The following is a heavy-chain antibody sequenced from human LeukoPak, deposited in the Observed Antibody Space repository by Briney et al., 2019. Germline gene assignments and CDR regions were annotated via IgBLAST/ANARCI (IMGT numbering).Heavy chain of an antibody. D-gene: IGHD1-26*01. J-gene: IGHJ4*02. CDR2: ISGNSGST. CDR3: AKVSAWAMVGATYFDY. CDR1: GFTFSSHA. Sequence: PGGSLRLSCAASGFTFSSHAMSWVRQAPGKGLEWVSSISGNSGSTFYADSVKGRFTISRDNSKNTVYLQMNSLRAEDTAVYYCAKVSAWAMVGATYFDYWGQGTLVTVSS. V-gene: IGHV3-23*01.